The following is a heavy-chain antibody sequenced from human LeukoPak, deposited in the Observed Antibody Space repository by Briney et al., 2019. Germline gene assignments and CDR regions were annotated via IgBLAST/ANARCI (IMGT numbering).Heavy chain of an antibody. Sequence: SLRLSCAASGFTFDDYAMHWVRQAPGKGLEWVSGISWNSGSIGYADSVKGRFTISRDNAKNSLYLQMNSLRAEDTALYYCAKDHYYDSSGYCTHWGQGTLVTVSS. J-gene: IGHJ4*02. D-gene: IGHD3-22*01. V-gene: IGHV3-9*01. CDR1: GFTFDDYA. CDR2: ISWNSGSI. CDR3: AKDHYYDSSGYCTH.